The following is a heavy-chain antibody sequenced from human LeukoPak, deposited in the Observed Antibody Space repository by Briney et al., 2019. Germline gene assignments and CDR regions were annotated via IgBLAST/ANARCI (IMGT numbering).Heavy chain of an antibody. CDR2: INSGGSGT. V-gene: IGHV3-74*01. D-gene: IGHD7-27*01. CDR3: ATSLGPLTEY. J-gene: IGHJ4*02. CDR1: GFAFSSNW. Sequence: GGSLRLPCAASGFAFSSNWMHWVRQTPGKGLVRVSRINSGGSGTSYADSVEGRFTISRDNAKNTLYLQMNSLKGEDTAVYYCATSLGPLTEYWGQGTLVTVSS.